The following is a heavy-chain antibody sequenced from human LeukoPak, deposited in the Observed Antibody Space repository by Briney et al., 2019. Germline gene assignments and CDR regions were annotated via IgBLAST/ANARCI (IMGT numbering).Heavy chain of an antibody. D-gene: IGHD6-6*01. Sequence: GGSLRLSCAASGFTFDDYAMHWVRQAPGKGLEWVSGISWNSGSIGYADSVKDRFTISRDNAKNSLYLQMNSLRAEDTALYYCAKDAYSSSSLADYWGQGTLVTVSS. V-gene: IGHV3-9*01. J-gene: IGHJ4*02. CDR3: AKDAYSSSSLADY. CDR2: ISWNSGSI. CDR1: GFTFDDYA.